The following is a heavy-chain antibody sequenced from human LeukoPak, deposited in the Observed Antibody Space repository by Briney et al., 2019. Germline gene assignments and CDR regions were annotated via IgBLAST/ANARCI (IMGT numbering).Heavy chain of an antibody. Sequence: PSETLSLTCSVYGGSFSGYCWSWIRQPPGKGLEWIGEINHSGSTNYNPPLMTRVTISLDRSKDQFSLKLTSVTAADTAVYYCARGKPETVFDSWGRGTLVTVSS. CDR2: INHSGST. V-gene: IGHV4-34*01. CDR1: GGSFSGYC. CDR3: ARGKPETVFDS. J-gene: IGHJ4*01.